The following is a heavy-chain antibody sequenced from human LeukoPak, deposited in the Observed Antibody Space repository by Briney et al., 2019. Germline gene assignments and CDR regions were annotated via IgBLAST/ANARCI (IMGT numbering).Heavy chain of an antibody. Sequence: GGSLRLSCAASGFTFSSYAMSWVRQAPGKGLEWVSGVSWNSSNTDYADSVRGRFTVSRDNAKNSLYLQMNSLRAEDTAFYYCAKAQRRGGSGWKNYFDYWGQGTLVTVSS. CDR1: GFTFSSYA. V-gene: IGHV3-9*01. CDR3: AKAQRRGGSGWKNYFDY. J-gene: IGHJ4*02. CDR2: VSWNSSNT. D-gene: IGHD6-19*01.